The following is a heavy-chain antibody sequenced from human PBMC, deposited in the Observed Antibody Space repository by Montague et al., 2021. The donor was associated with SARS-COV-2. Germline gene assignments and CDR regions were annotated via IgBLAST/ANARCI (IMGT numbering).Heavy chain of an antibody. D-gene: IGHD1-26*01. Sequence: SETLSLTCTVSGGLSNTDYSNRDCWRWIRQLAGKELEWIGWIHNNGHTNYNRSLKRRVTISIDSSRRYFSLRLNLLTATDSAVYYCARGHICGTGACGFEHWGQGTLVTVSS. CDR3: ARGHICGTGACGFEH. J-gene: IGHJ4*02. CDR1: GGLSNTDYSNRDC. CDR2: IHNNGHT. V-gene: IGHV4-61*03.